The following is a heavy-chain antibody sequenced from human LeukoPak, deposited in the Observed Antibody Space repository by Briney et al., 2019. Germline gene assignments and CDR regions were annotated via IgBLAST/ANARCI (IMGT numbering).Heavy chain of an antibody. V-gene: IGHV4-34*12. CDR1: GGSFSGYY. CDR2: LFYHGDT. D-gene: IGHD1-26*01. J-gene: IGHJ4*02. Sequence: SETLSLTCAVYGGSFSGYYWSWIRQPPGKGLEWIGSLFYHGDTYYNLSLKSRLTMSLDTTKNQFSLNLTSVTAADTATYYCASTLVLVGDIFSRVIFAYWAQGILVTVSS. CDR3: ASTLVLVGDIFSRVIFAY.